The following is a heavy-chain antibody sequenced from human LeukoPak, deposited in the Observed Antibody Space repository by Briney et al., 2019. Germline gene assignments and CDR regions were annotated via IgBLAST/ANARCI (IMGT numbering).Heavy chain of an antibody. CDR1: GYTFTSYG. D-gene: IGHD3-22*01. J-gene: IGHJ4*02. Sequence: GASVKVSCKASGYTFTSYGISWVRQAPGQGLEWMGWISTYNGNTNYAQKVQGRVTMTADTSTSTAYMELRSLRSDDTAVYYCAREPSYYDSRGYDYWGQGTLVTVSS. CDR2: ISTYNGNT. CDR3: AREPSYYDSRGYDY. V-gene: IGHV1-18*01.